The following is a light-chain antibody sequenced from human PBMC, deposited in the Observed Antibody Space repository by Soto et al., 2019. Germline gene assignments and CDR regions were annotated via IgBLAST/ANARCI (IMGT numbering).Light chain of an antibody. J-gene: IGLJ3*02. Sequence: QSALTQPASVSGSPGQSITISCTGTNSDVGGYNYVSWYQQHPGKAPKLMIYEVSNRPSGVSNRFSGSKSGNTASLTISGLQAEYEADYYCSSYTSSSTWVFGGGTKLTVL. CDR1: NSDVGGYNY. V-gene: IGLV2-14*01. CDR2: EVS. CDR3: SSYTSSSTWV.